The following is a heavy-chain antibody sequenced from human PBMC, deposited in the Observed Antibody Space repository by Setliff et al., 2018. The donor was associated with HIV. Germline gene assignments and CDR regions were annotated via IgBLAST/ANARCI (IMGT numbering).Heavy chain of an antibody. V-gene: IGHV1-2*02. CDR3: AADNYNCNSFDS. J-gene: IGHJ4*02. CDR2: INPNGGYT. D-gene: IGHD3-3*01. CDR1: GGFLSNNG. Sequence: ASVKVSCKTSGGFLSNNGIAWVRQAPGQGLEWMGWINPNGGYTNYAQKFLGRVTMTQDTSFTTAYLELSRLGSDDTAVYYCAADNYNCNSFDSWGQGFLVTVSS.